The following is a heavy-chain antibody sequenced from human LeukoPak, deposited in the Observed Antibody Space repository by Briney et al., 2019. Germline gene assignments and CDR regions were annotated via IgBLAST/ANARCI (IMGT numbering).Heavy chain of an antibody. J-gene: IGHJ6*02. V-gene: IGHV1-2*02. Sequence: ASVKVSCKASGYTFTGYYMHWVRQAPGQGLEWMGWINPNSGGTNYAQKFQGRVTMTRDTSISTAYMELSGLRSDDTAVYYCARAPGGIAVAGQTTYYYYGMDVWGQGTTVTVSS. CDR2: INPNSGGT. CDR1: GYTFTGYY. CDR3: ARAPGGIAVAGQTTYYYYGMDV. D-gene: IGHD6-19*01.